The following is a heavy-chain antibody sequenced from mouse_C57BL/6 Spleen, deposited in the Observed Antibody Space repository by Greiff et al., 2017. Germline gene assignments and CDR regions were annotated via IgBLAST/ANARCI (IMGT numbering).Heavy chain of an antibody. V-gene: IGHV2-6-1*01. J-gene: IGHJ3*01. CDR3: ARHHYDGYYDYAMDY. D-gene: IGHD2-3*01. CDR1: GFSLTSYG. Sequence: VNVVESGPGLVAPSQSLSITCTVSGFSLTSYGVHWVRQPPGKGLEWLVVIWSDGSTTYNSALKSRLSISKDNSKSQVFLKMNSLQTDDTAMYYWARHHYDGYYDYAMDYWGQGTLVTVSA. CDR2: IWSDGST.